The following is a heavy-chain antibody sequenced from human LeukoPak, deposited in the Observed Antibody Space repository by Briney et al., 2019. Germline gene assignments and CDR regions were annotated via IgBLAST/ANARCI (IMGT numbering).Heavy chain of an antibody. J-gene: IGHJ4*02. CDR2: ITPSNGVT. D-gene: IGHD2-15*01. V-gene: IGHV1-46*02. CDR1: AYPFNRYN. Sequence: ASVKVSCKATAYPFNRYNIHWMRQAPGQGPEWKGIITPSNGVTSYAWNFRGRITMTRDTSTSTVYMDLNSLKSDDTAVYYCAGEVAATLFFDSWGQGTLVTVSS. CDR3: AGEVAATLFFDS.